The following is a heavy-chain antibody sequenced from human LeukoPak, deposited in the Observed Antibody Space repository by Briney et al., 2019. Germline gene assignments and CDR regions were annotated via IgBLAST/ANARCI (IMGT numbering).Heavy chain of an antibody. CDR1: GFTFSDYD. CDR3: ARVAQERAGEVYYFDY. D-gene: IGHD1-1*01. V-gene: IGHV3-13*01. J-gene: IGHJ4*02. Sequence: GGSLRLSCAASGFTFSDYDMHWVRQATGKGLEWVSAIGTAGDTYYTGSVKGRFTISRENAKNSLYLQMNSLRAGDTAVYYCARVAQERAGEVYYFDYWGQGTLVTVSS. CDR2: IGTAGDT.